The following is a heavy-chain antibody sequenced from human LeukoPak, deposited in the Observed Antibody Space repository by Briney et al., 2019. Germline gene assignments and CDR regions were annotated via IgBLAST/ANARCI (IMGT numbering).Heavy chain of an antibody. Sequence: GASVKVSCKASGYTFTSYGISWVRQAPGQGLEWMGWISAYNGNTNYAQKLQGRVTMTTDTSTSTAYVELRSLRSDDTAVYYCARDLKTDYGDYWGQGTLVTVSS. CDR3: ARDLKTDYGDY. CDR2: ISAYNGNT. CDR1: GYTFTSYG. V-gene: IGHV1-18*01. J-gene: IGHJ4*02.